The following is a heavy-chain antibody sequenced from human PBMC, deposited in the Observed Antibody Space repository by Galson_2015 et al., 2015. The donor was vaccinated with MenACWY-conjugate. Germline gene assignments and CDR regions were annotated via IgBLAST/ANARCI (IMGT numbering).Heavy chain of an antibody. Sequence: PALVKPTQTLTVTCTFSGFSLSTSGMCVSWTRQPPGKALEWLALIDWDGDEYYNTSLKTRLSISKDTSKNQVVLTVTNMDPADTATYYCARRWGLLGPHFDYWGQGILVTVSS. CDR1: GFSLSTSGMC. CDR3: ARRWGLLGPHFDY. V-gene: IGHV2-70*12. CDR2: IDWDGDE. D-gene: IGHD7-27*01. J-gene: IGHJ4*02.